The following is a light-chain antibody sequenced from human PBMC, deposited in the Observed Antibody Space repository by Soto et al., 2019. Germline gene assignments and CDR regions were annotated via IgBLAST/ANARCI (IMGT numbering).Light chain of an antibody. J-gene: IGLJ2*01. CDR2: GNS. CDR3: QSYDSSLSGVV. Sequence: QSVLTQPPSVSGAPGQRVTISCTGSSSNIGAGYDVHWYQQLPGTAPKLLIYGNSNRPSGVPDRFSGSKSGTSASLAITGLHAEDEADYYGQSYDSSLSGVVFGGGTKVTVL. CDR1: SSNIGAGYD. V-gene: IGLV1-40*01.